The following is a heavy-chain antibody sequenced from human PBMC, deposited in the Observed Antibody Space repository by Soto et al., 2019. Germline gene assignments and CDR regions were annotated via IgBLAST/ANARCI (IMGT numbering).Heavy chain of an antibody. CDR1: GFTFSSYD. D-gene: IGHD1-7*01. CDR3: VSRVSGNYDY. CDR2: ISSNGGTT. J-gene: IGHJ4*02. Sequence: EVQLAESGGGMVQPGGSLRLSCVASGFTFSSYDMHWVRKAPGKGLEYVSSISSNGGTTYYGTSVKGRLTISRDNSKNTLYLQMGSLRATDMDVYYCVSRVSGNYDYWGQGTLVTVSS. V-gene: IGHV3-64*01.